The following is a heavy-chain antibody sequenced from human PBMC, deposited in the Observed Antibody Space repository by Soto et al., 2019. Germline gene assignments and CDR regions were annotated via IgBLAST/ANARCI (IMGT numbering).Heavy chain of an antibody. D-gene: IGHD3-3*01. J-gene: IGHJ5*02. Sequence: PSATLSLTCAVYGGSFSGYYWSWIRQPPGKGLEWIGEINHSGSTNYNPSLKSRVTISVDTSKNQFSLKLSSVTAADTAVYYCASITIFGVVTTIDPWGQGTLVTVSS. CDR3: ASITIFGVVTTIDP. V-gene: IGHV4-34*01. CDR1: GGSFSGYY. CDR2: INHSGST.